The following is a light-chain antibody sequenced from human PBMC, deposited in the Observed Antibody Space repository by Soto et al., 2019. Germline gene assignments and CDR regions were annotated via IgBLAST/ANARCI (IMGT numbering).Light chain of an antibody. CDR2: GAS. CDR1: QSVSSSY. Sequence: EIVLTQSPGTVSLSPGERATLSCRASQSVSSSYLAWYQQKPSQAPRLLIYGASSRATGIPDRFSGSGSGTDFTLTISRLEPADFAVYYCQQYGSSLTWTFGQGTKVEIK. V-gene: IGKV3-20*01. J-gene: IGKJ1*01. CDR3: QQYGSSLTWT.